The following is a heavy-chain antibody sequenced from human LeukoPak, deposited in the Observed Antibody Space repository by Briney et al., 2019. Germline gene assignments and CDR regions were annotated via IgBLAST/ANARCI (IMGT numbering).Heavy chain of an antibody. CDR1: GFTFSNYL. Sequence: GGSLRLSCAASGFTFSNYLMHWIRQAPGKGLVWVSRINSDESNTNSYADSVKGRFTISRDNAKNTLYLQMNSLRAEDTAVYFCGRGGNGIDIWGQGTTVIVSS. J-gene: IGHJ3*02. CDR3: GRGGNGIDI. V-gene: IGHV3-74*01. CDR2: INSDESNT. D-gene: IGHD2-8*01.